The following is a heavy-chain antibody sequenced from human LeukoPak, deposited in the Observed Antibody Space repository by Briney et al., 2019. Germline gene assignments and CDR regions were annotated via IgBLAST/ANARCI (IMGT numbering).Heavy chain of an antibody. CDR3: ARGAHVLRYFDSFPDKYYFDY. D-gene: IGHD3-9*01. V-gene: IGHV4-34*01. J-gene: IGHJ4*02. CDR2: INHSGST. CDR1: GGSFSGYY. Sequence: PSETLSLTCAVYGGSFSGYYWSWIRQPPGKGLEWIGEINHSGSTNYHPSLKSRVTISVDTSKNQFSLKLSSVTAADTAVYYCARGAHVLRYFDSFPDKYYFDYWGQGTLVTVSS.